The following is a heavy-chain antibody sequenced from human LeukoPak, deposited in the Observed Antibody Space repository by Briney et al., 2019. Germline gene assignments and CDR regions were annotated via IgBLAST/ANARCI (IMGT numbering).Heavy chain of an antibody. V-gene: IGHV4-39*01. J-gene: IGHJ3*02. CDR3: ATGRYYYDSSGQFVPSRFDI. CDR1: GXSISSSSFY. CDR2: VYYSGST. Sequence: PSETLSLTCTVSGXSISSSSFYWGWIRQPPGKGLEWIGSVYYSGSTYYNPSLKSRVTISVDTSKNQFSLNLSSVTASDTAVYYCATGRYYYDSSGQFVPSRFDIWGQGTMVTVSS. D-gene: IGHD3-22*01.